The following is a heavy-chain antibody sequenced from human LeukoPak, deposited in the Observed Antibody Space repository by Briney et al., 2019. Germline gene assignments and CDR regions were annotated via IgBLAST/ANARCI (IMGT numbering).Heavy chain of an antibody. J-gene: IGHJ4*02. CDR1: ASIFDEYT. Sequence: GGSLTLSWAPVASIFDEYTTQWDSHAPGKGLEWVSLISWVGGSTYYADSGKGRFTISRDNSKNSQYLQMNSLRTEDTALYYCAKVYGSGTWFPFDYWGQGTLVTVSS. D-gene: IGHD3-10*01. CDR2: ISWVGGST. V-gene: IGHV3-43*01. CDR3: AKVYGSGTWFPFDY.